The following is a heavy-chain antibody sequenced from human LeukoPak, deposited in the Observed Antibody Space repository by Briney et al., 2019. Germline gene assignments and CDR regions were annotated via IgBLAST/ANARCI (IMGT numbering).Heavy chain of an antibody. CDR2: IYYSGST. D-gene: IGHD1-1*01. CDR3: ARYLTGTATFDY. J-gene: IGHJ4*02. CDR1: GGSINNYY. V-gene: IGHV4-59*01. Sequence: TASETLSLXCTVSGGSINNYYWSWIRQPPGKGLEWIGYIYYSGSTNYNPSLRSRVTISVDTSKNQFSLKLSSVTAADTAMYYCARYLTGTATFDYWGQRTLVTVSA.